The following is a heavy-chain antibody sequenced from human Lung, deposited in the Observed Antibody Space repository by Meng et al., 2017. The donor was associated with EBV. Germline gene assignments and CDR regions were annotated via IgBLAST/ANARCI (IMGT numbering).Heavy chain of an antibody. CDR3: ARAAARPSDWFDP. J-gene: IGHJ5*02. CDR2: IYGDDEK. D-gene: IGHD6-6*01. V-gene: IGHV2-5*02. CDR1: GFSLSTSGVG. Sequence: QITLKESGPTLVKPTQTLTLPCTFSGFSLSTSGVGVGWIRQPPGKALECLAIIYGDDEKRYSPSLESRLTVTKDTSKNQVVLTMTNMVPVDTATYYCARAAARPSDWFDPWGQGTLVTVSS.